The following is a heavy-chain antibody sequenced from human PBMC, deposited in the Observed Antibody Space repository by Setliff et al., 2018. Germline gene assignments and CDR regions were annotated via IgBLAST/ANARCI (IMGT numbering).Heavy chain of an antibody. CDR2: IYYSGST. CDR1: AGSISSSSYY. Sequence: SETLSLTCTVSAGSISSSSYYWGWIRQPPGKGLEWIGSIYYSGSTYYNPPLKSRVTISVDTSKNQFSLKLSSVTAADTAVYYCARAKGYCSSTSCRIYYFDYWGQGTLGTVSS. CDR3: ARAKGYCSSTSCRIYYFDY. J-gene: IGHJ4*02. V-gene: IGHV4-39*07. D-gene: IGHD2-2*01.